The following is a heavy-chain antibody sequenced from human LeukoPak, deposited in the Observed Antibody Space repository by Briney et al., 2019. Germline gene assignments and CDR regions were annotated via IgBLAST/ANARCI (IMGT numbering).Heavy chain of an antibody. CDR2: ISYDGSNK. D-gene: IGHD6-19*01. J-gene: IGHJ4*02. V-gene: IGHV3-30-3*01. CDR3: AKATHSQYSSGWYPEPPFDY. CDR1: GFTFSSYA. Sequence: GGSLRLSCAASGFTFSSYAMHWVRQAPGKGLEWVAVISYDGSNKYYADSVKGRFTISRDNSKNTLYLQMNSLRAEDTAVYYCAKATHSQYSSGWYPEPPFDYWGQGTLVTVSS.